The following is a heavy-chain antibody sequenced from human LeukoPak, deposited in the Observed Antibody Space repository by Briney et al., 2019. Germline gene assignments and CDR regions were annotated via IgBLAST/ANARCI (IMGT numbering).Heavy chain of an antibody. V-gene: IGHV4-38-2*02. Sequence: DTLSLTCTGAGYSISSVYYWVGMRQPPGKALEWIASVSQSGSTYYNPSLKSRVTISVDTSKNQFSLKVTSVTAADTALYYCARERIERYTYASSDFDYWGRGTLVTVSS. J-gene: IGHJ4*02. D-gene: IGHD5-18*01. CDR1: GYSISSVYY. CDR2: VSQSGST. CDR3: ARERIERYTYASSDFDY.